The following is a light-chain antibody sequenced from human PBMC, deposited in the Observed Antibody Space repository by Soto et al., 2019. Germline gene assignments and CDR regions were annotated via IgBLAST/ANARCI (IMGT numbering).Light chain of an antibody. Sequence: QSVLTQAPSVSGAPGQRVTISCTGSSSNIGAGYDVHWYQQLPGTAPKLLIYGNSNRPSGVPDRFSGSKSGTSASLAITGLQAEDEADYYCQSYDSSLSVSVFGTGTKVTVL. CDR1: SSNIGAGYD. CDR2: GNS. V-gene: IGLV1-40*01. J-gene: IGLJ1*01. CDR3: QSYDSSLSVSV.